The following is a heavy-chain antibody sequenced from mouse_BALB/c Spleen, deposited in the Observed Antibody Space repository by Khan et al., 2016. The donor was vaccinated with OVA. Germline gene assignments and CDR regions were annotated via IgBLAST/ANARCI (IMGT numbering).Heavy chain of an antibody. CDR3: ARWFTY. CDR2: ISYSGST. Sequence: EVQLVETGPGLVKPSQSLSLTCTVTGYSITSDYAWNWIRQFPGNKLEWMGYISYSGSTTYNPSLKSRISITRDTSKNQFFLQLNSVTTEDTATYYCARWFTYWGQGTLVTVSA. J-gene: IGHJ3*01. CDR1: GYSITSDYA. V-gene: IGHV3-2*02.